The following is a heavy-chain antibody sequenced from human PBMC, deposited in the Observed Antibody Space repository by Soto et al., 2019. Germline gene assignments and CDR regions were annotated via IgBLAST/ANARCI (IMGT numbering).Heavy chain of an antibody. V-gene: IGHV4-34*01. CDR2: LKNSGSA. CDR1: VGPLSDYS. CDR3: ARSFCTDTSCSIFDA. J-gene: IGHJ4*01. D-gene: IGHD2-2*01. Sequence: SETLSLTCGVYVGPLSDYSWNWIRQSPGKGLEWIGQLKNSGSAYYNPSLRSRVTISADTSKNQFSLKLTSVTTADTAVYFCARSFCTDTSCSIFDAWGLGTLVTVSS.